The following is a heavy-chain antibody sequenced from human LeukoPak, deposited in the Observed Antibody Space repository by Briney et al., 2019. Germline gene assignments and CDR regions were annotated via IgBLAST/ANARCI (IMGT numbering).Heavy chain of an antibody. CDR2: ITGSGTFT. Sequence: GGSLRLSCAASGITFINYSMTWVRQAPGKGLEWVSAITGSGTFTDYADSVRGRFTISRDNSKNTLYLQMNSLRAEDTAIYYCAKRSAESSWYFDSWGQGTLVTVSS. CDR3: AKRSAESSWYFDS. CDR1: GITFINYS. V-gene: IGHV3-23*01. J-gene: IGHJ4*02. D-gene: IGHD6-13*01.